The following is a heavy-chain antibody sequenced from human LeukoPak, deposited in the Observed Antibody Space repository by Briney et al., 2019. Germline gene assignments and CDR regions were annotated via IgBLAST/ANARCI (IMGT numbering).Heavy chain of an antibody. CDR1: GFTFSDYY. V-gene: IGHV3-11*05. Sequence: RGSLRLSCAASGFTFSDYYMSWIRQAPGKGLEWVSYISSSSSYTNYADSVKGRFTISRDNAKNSLYLQMNSLRAEDTAVYYCARDSLGDGYNLAFDIWGQGTMVTVSS. CDR2: ISSSSSYT. J-gene: IGHJ3*02. CDR3: ARDSLGDGYNLAFDI. D-gene: IGHD5-24*01.